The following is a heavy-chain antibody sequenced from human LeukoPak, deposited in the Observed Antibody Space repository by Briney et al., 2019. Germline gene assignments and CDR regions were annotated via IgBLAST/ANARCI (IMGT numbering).Heavy chain of an antibody. V-gene: IGHV3-74*01. CDR1: GFTFSSYW. J-gene: IGHJ4*02. CDR2: INTDGSRT. CDR3: GRDFWGLADY. Sequence: GGSLRLSCAASGFTFSSYWIHWVRQAPGKGLVWVSRINTDGSRTNYADSVKGRFTISRDNAKNTLYLQMNSLRAEDTAVYYCGRDFWGLADYWGQGTLVTVSS. D-gene: IGHD7-27*01.